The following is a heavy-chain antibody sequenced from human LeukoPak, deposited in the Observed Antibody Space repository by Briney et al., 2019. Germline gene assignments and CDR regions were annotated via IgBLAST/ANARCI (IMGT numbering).Heavy chain of an antibody. V-gene: IGHV1-2*02. J-gene: IGHJ5*02. CDR1: GYTFTGYF. CDR3: ARRDGGNSGHWFDP. D-gene: IGHD4-23*01. Sequence: ASVKVSCKASGYTFTGYFIHWVRQAPGQGLEWMGWINPNSGDTNYAQKFQDRVTMTRDTSLSTAYMELSRLRSDDTAVYYCARRDGGNSGHWFDPWGQGTLVTVSS. CDR2: INPNSGDT.